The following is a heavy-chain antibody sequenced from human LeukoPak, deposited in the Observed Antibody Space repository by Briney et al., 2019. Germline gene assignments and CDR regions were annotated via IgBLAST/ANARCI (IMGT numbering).Heavy chain of an antibody. D-gene: IGHD2-21*01. CDR3: ARENNVVVIAYPPFDY. J-gene: IGHJ4*02. Sequence: GGPLRLSCAASGFTFSDYYMSWIRQAPGKGLEWVSYISSSGSTIYYADSVKGRFTISRDNAKNSLYLQMNSLRAEDTAVYYCARENNVVVIAYPPFDYWGQGTLVTVSS. CDR1: GFTFSDYY. CDR2: ISSSGSTI. V-gene: IGHV3-11*04.